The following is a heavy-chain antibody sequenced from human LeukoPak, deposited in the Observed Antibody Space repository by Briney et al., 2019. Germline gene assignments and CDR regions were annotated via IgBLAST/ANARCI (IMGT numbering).Heavy chain of an antibody. D-gene: IGHD6-13*01. J-gene: IGHJ4*02. V-gene: IGHV4-59*01. CDR1: GGSISSYY. Sequence: PSETLSLTCIVSGGSISSYYWSWIRQPPGKGLEWIGYISRSGSTNYNPSLKSRVTISVDTSKNQFSLKLTSVTAADTAVYYCARDQRGSSSLDYWGQGTLVTVSS. CDR2: ISRSGST. CDR3: ARDQRGSSSLDY.